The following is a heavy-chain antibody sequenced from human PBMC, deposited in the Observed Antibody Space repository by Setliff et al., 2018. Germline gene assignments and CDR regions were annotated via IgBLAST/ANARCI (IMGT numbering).Heavy chain of an antibody. Sequence: GGSLRLSCAASGFTFNNYAMHWVRQAPGKGLEWVAVISYDGSNKYYADSVKGRFTISRDNSKNTLYLQMNSLRPEDTAVYYCARDAPLYGDFGYYFDYWGQGTLVTVSS. V-gene: IGHV3-30-3*01. D-gene: IGHD4-17*01. CDR1: GFTFNNYA. CDR2: ISYDGSNK. CDR3: ARDAPLYGDFGYYFDY. J-gene: IGHJ4*02.